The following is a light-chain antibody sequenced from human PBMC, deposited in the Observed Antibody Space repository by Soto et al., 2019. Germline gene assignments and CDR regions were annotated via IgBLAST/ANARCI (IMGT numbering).Light chain of an antibody. CDR2: RSD. J-gene: IGLJ2*01. CDR1: SSNIGSNH. CDR3: AAWDDSLSALL. Sequence: QSVLTPPPSASGTPGQKVTISCSGSSSNIGSNHVYWYQQFPGSAPRLLIYRSDQRPSGVPDRFSGSKSGTSASLAISGRRSEDEGDYYCAAWDDSLSALLFGGGTKLTVL. V-gene: IGLV1-47*01.